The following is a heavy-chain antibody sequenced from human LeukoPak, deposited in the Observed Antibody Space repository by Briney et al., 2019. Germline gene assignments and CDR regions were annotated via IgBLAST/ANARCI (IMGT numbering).Heavy chain of an antibody. V-gene: IGHV3-48*03. J-gene: IGHJ3*02. CDR1: GFTFSYYE. CDR2: ISNSGSSI. Sequence: GGSLRLSCAASGFTFSYYEMNWVRQAPGKGLEWVSYISNSGSSIYYADSVKGRFTISRDDAKNSLYLQMNNLRAEDTAVYYCAQKWAFDNWGQGTMVTVSS. CDR3: AQKWAFDN. D-gene: IGHD1-26*01.